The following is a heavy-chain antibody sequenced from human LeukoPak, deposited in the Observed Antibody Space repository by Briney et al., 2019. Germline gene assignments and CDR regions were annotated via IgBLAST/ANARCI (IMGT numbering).Heavy chain of an antibody. CDR3: ARDTGYGGNRVDYYYYYMDV. CDR2: ISSSSSYI. Sequence: GGSLRLSCAASGFTFSSYSMNWVRQAPGKGLEWVSSISSSSSYIYYADSVKGRFTISRDNAKNSLYLQMNSLRAEDTAAYYCARDTGYGGNRVDYYYYYMDVWGKGTTVTVSS. CDR1: GFTFSSYS. J-gene: IGHJ6*03. V-gene: IGHV3-21*01. D-gene: IGHD4-23*01.